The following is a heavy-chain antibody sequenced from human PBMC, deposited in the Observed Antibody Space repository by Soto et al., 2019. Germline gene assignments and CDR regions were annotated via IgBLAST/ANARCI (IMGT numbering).Heavy chain of an antibody. CDR2: INYNGKT. V-gene: IGHV4-30-4*08. CDR1: GGSIDSGDDY. CDR3: ARYRGHSPRFDC. Sequence: QVQLQESGPGLVKPSQTLSLTCTISGGSIDSGDDYWTWIRQPPGKGLEWIGYINYNGKTYYNPSLTGRVALSVDTSKNQLSLNLNSVTAADTAVYFCARYRGHSPRFDCWGQGTLVTVSS. D-gene: IGHD2-21*01. J-gene: IGHJ4*02.